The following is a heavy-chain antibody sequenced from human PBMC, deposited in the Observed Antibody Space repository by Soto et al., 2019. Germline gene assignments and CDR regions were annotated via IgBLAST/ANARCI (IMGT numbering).Heavy chain of an antibody. V-gene: IGHV3-33*01. CDR2: IWYDGSNK. J-gene: IGHJ4*02. CDR3: ATPTPLRGAMITNINFDF. Sequence: LRLSCAASGFTFNTYGVHWVRQAPGKGLEWVAVIWYDGSNKYYADSVKGRFTISRDISKNTLYLQINILRADDTAVYYCATPTPLRGAMITNINFDFWGQGTPVTVSS. CDR1: GFTFNTYG. D-gene: IGHD3-10*01.